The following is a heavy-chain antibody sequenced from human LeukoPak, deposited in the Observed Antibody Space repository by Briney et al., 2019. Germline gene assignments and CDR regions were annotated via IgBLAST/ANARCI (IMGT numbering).Heavy chain of an antibody. D-gene: IGHD2-15*01. V-gene: IGHV3-23*01. CDR3: AKQLGYCSDGSCYFPY. J-gene: IGHJ4*02. CDR1: GFSFSTQR. CDR2: ISNNGGYT. Sequence: PGGSLRLSCVASGFSFSTQRMHWVRHAPGKGLEWVSAISNNGGYTYYADSVQGRFTISRDNSKSTLCLQMNSLRAEDTAVYYCAKQLGYCSDGSCYFPYWGQGTLVTVSS.